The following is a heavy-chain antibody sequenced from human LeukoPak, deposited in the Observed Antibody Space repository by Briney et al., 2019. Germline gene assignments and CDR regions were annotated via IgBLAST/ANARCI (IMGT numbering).Heavy chain of an antibody. CDR3: ARARYFDS. J-gene: IGHJ4*02. CDR2: ILNSGST. Sequence: SETLSLTCAVSGGSISGDYWSWIRQTPGKGLEWIGYILNSGSTNYNPSLKSRVTISLDTPKSQFSLKLSSVTAADTAVYYCARARYFDSWGQGTLVTVSS. CDR1: GGSISGDY. V-gene: IGHV4-59*01.